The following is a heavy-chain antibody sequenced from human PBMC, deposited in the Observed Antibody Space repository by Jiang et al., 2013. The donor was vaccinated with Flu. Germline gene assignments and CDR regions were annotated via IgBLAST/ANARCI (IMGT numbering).Heavy chain of an antibody. CDR2: IYWDDDK. V-gene: IGHV2-5*02. CDR1: GFSLSTSGVG. J-gene: IGHJ3*02. D-gene: IGHD3-22*01. Sequence: KPTQTLTLTCTFSGFSLSTSGVGVGWIRQPPGKALEWLALIYWDDDKRYSPSLKSRLTITKDTSKNQVVLTMTNMDPVDTATYYCAHLYDSSGYYQDIGAFDIWGQGTMVTVSS. CDR3: AHLYDSSGYYQDIGAFDI.